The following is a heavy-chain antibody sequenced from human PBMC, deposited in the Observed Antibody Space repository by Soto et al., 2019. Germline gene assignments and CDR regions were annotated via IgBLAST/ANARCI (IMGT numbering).Heavy chain of an antibody. D-gene: IGHD1-26*01. CDR1: GFTFSSYG. CDR3: ARSTEWELPTGAFDI. CDR2: IWYDGSNK. Sequence: QVQLVESGGGVVQPGRSLRLSCAASGFTFSSYGMHWVRQAPGKGLEWVAVIWYDGSNKYYADSVKGRFTISRDNSKNTLYLQMNSLRAEDTAVYYCARSTEWELPTGAFDIWGQGTMVTVSS. V-gene: IGHV3-33*01. J-gene: IGHJ3*02.